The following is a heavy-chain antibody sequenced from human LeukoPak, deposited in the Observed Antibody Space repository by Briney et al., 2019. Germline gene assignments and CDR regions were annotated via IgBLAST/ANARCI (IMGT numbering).Heavy chain of an antibody. J-gene: IGHJ6*03. V-gene: IGHV3-23*01. D-gene: IGHD2-2*01. Sequence: PGGSLRLSCAASGFTFSSYAMSWVRQAPGKGLEWVSAISGSGGSTYYADSVKGRFTISRDNSKNTLYLQMNSLRAEDTAVYYCARGIPAAVRNWGPWGAYYYYYMDVWGKGTTVTVSS. CDR2: ISGSGGST. CDR1: GFTFSSYA. CDR3: ARGIPAAVRNWGPWGAYYYYYMDV.